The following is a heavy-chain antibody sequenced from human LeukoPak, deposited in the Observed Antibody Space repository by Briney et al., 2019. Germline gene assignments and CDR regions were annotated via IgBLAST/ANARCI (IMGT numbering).Heavy chain of an antibody. CDR3: AKGSGELWDYSFDY. Sequence: GGSLRLSCAASGFTFSSYAMSWVRQAPGKGLEWVSAISGSGGSTYYAGSVKGRFTISRDNSKNTLYLQMNRLRAEDTAVYYCAKGSGELWDYSFDYWGQGTLVTVSS. V-gene: IGHV3-23*01. J-gene: IGHJ4*02. D-gene: IGHD3-10*01. CDR2: ISGSGGST. CDR1: GFTFSSYA.